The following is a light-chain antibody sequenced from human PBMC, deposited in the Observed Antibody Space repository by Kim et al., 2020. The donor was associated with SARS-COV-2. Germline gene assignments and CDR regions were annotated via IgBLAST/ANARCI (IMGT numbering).Light chain of an antibody. Sequence: GQSVTISCTGTSDDIGRYNYVSWYQQRPGKAPKVVIYGVTRRPSGVSARFSGSKSGNTASLTISGLQPDDESDYYCCSYASSHSYVFGSGTKVTVL. CDR1: SDDIGRYNY. V-gene: IGLV2-11*03. CDR3: CSYASSHSYV. CDR2: GVT. J-gene: IGLJ1*01.